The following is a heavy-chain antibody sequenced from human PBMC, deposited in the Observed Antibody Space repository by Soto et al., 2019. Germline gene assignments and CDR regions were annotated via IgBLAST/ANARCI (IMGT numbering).Heavy chain of an antibody. CDR1: GGSISSADFF. J-gene: IGHJ4*02. CDR3: AREPYLPMARNDF. Sequence: SETLSLTCTVSGGSISSADFFWTWLRQPPGKGLEWLGYIYYSGTTYYSPSLKGRLIISIDTSRNQFSLSLNSVTAADTAVYFCAREPYLPMARNDFWGQGAQVTVSS. CDR2: IYYSGTT. D-gene: IGHD3-10*01. V-gene: IGHV4-30-4*01.